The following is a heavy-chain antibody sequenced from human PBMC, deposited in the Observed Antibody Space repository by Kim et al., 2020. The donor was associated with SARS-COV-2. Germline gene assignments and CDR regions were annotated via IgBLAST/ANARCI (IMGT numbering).Heavy chain of an antibody. Sequence: SETLSLTCTVSGYSISSAYYWAWVRQPPGKGLELIGSIRHSGSTYYNPSLKSRVTVSMDTSRNQFSLKLTSVTAADTAVYYCARDGSLGSGTYDGFDIWG. CDR3: ARDGSLGSGTYDGFDI. CDR1: GYSISSAYY. V-gene: IGHV4-38-2*02. J-gene: IGHJ3*02. D-gene: IGHD3-10*01. CDR2: IRHSGST.